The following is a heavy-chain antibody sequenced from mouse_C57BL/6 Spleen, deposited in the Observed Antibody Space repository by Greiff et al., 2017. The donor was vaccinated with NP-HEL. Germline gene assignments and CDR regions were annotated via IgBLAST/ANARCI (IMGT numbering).Heavy chain of an antibody. J-gene: IGHJ3*01. CDR1: GFTFSSYG. CDR2: ISSGGSYT. D-gene: IGHD2-3*01. V-gene: IGHV5-6*01. CDR3: ARDGSWFAY. Sequence: DVHLVESGGDLVKPGGSLKLSCAASGFTFSSYGMSWVRQTPDKRLEWVATISSGGSYTYYPDSVKGRFTISRDNAKNTLYLQMSSLKSEDTAMYYCARDGSWFAYWGQGTLVTVSA.